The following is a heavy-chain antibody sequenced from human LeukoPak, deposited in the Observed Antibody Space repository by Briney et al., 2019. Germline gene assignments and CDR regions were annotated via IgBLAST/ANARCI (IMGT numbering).Heavy chain of an antibody. V-gene: IGHV1-46*01. CDR2: INPSGGST. Sequence: GASVKVSCKASGYTFTSYYMHWVRQAPGQGLEWMGIINPSGGSTSYAQKFQGRVTMTRDTSTSTVYMELSSLRSEDTAVYYCASKEMATMESDYWGQGTLVTVSS. CDR1: GYTFTSYY. J-gene: IGHJ4*02. CDR3: ASKEMATMESDY. D-gene: IGHD5-24*01.